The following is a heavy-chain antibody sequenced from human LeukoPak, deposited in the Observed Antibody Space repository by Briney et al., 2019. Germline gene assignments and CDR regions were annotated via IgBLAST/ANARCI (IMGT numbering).Heavy chain of an antibody. D-gene: IGHD4-17*01. V-gene: IGHV3-48*04. CDR3: ARVPTVTAYFDY. J-gene: IGHJ4*02. Sequence: GGSLRLSCAASGFTFSSYAMSWVRQAPGKGLEWVSYISSSGSTIYYADSVKGRFTISRDNAKNSLYLQMNSLRAEDTAVYYCARVPTVTAYFDYWGQGTLVTVSS. CDR1: GFTFSSYA. CDR2: ISSSGSTI.